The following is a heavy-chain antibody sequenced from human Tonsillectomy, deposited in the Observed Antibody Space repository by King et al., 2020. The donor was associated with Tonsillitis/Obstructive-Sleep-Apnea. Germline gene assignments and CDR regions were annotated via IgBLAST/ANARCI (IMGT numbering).Heavy chain of an antibody. CDR2: IIPIFGTA. Sequence: QLVQSGAEVKKPGYSVKVSCKASGGTFSSYAISWVRQAPGQGLEWMGGIIPIFGTANYAQKFQGRVTITADESTSTAYMELSSLRSEDTAVYYCASQVAVAGTNYYGMDVWGQGTTVTVSS. V-gene: IGHV1-69*01. D-gene: IGHD6-19*01. CDR3: ASQVAVAGTNYYGMDV. CDR1: GGTFSSYA. J-gene: IGHJ6*02.